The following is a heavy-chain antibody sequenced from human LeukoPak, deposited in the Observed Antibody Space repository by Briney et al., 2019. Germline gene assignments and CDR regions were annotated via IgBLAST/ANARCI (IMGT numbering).Heavy chain of an antibody. Sequence: GGSLTLSCAASGFTFSSYAMSWVRQAPGKGLEWVSAISGSGGSTYYADSVKGRFTIYRDNSKNTQYLQMNSLRAEDTSVYYCAKDLEVGRWELIIDYWGQGTLVTVSS. CDR3: AKDLEVGRWELIIDY. D-gene: IGHD1-26*01. J-gene: IGHJ4*02. CDR2: ISGSGGST. V-gene: IGHV3-23*01. CDR1: GFTFSSYA.